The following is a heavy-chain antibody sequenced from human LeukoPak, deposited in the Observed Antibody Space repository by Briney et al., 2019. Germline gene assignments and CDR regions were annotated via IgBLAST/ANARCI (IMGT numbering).Heavy chain of an antibody. CDR1: GFTFSSYA. CDR2: ISGSGGST. V-gene: IGHV3-23*01. J-gene: IGHJ4*02. D-gene: IGHD3-22*01. Sequence: GGSLRLSCAASGFTFSSYAMSWVRQAPGKGLEWVSAISGSGGSTYYADSVKGRFTISRDNSKNTLYLQMNSLRAEDTAVYYCAKARDIFSSGYYYYYFDYWGQGTLVTVSS. CDR3: AKARDIFSSGYYYYYFDY.